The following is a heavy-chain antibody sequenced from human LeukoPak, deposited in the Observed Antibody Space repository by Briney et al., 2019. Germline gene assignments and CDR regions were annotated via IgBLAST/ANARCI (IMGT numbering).Heavy chain of an antibody. CDR2: INSDGINT. J-gene: IGHJ5*02. D-gene: IGHD3-10*01. CDR1: GFTFSNYW. Sequence: GGSLRLSCAASGFTFSNYWMHWVSQAPGKGLVWVSRINSDGINTIYADSVKGRFTISRDNAKNTLNLQMNSLRAEDTAVYYCARPLMYYYGSETYFWFDPWGQGTLVTVSS. V-gene: IGHV3-74*01. CDR3: ARPLMYYYGSETYFWFDP.